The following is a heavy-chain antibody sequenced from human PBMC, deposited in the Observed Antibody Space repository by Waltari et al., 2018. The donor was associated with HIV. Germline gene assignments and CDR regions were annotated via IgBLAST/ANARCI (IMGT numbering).Heavy chain of an antibody. D-gene: IGHD6-13*01. Sequence: QVQLVESGGGVVQPGRSLRLSCAASEFTFSTYAMHWVSQAPGKGLEWVAVISYDGSHKFYADSVKGRFTISKDKSKNTLYLQMNSLRPEDTAVYYCARGAIAAAGTIWGQGTLVTVSS. CDR1: EFTFSTYA. V-gene: IGHV3-30*01. CDR3: ARGAIAAAGTI. CDR2: ISYDGSHK. J-gene: IGHJ4*02.